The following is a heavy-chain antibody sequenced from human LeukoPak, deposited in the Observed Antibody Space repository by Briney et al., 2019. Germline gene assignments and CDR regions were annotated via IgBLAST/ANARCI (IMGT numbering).Heavy chain of an antibody. CDR3: ASGRRRAFDY. CDR2: IYTSGST. V-gene: IGHV4-4*09. D-gene: IGHD3-10*01. Sequence: SETLSLTCTVSGGSISSYYWGWIRQPPGKGLEWIGYIYTSGSTNYNPSLKRRVTISVDTSKNQFSLKLSSVTAADTAVYYCASGRRRAFDYWGQGTLVTVSS. J-gene: IGHJ4*02. CDR1: GGSISSYY.